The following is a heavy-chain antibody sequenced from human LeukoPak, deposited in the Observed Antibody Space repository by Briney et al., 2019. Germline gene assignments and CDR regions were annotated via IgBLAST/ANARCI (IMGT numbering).Heavy chain of an antibody. D-gene: IGHD2-2*01. CDR1: GGTFDDYG. Sequence: PGGSLRLSCAVSGGTFDDYGMSWVRQAPGKGLEWVSGINWNGGSIGYADSVKGRFTISRDNVKNSAYLQMNSLRAEDTALYYCARGRSTFDYWGQGTLVTVSS. CDR2: INWNGGSI. CDR3: ARGRSTFDY. J-gene: IGHJ4*02. V-gene: IGHV3-20*04.